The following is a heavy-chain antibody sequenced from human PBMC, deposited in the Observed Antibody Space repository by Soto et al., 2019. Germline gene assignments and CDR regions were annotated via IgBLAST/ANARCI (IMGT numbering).Heavy chain of an antibody. CDR3: ARQRHASGGYWCFDY. D-gene: IGHD2-8*02. CDR2: IYYSGSS. Sequence: QLQLQESGPGLVKPSETLSLTCTVSGGSISGSGYYWGWIRQPPGKGLVWIGNIYYSGSSYYNPSLESRVTISVDTSKNPVSLKLSSVTAADMAVYYCARQRHASGGYWCFDYWGQVALVTVSS. V-gene: IGHV4-39*01. CDR1: GGSISGSGYY. J-gene: IGHJ4*02.